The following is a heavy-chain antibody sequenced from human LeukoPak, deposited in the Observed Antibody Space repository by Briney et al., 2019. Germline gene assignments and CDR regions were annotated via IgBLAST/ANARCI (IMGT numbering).Heavy chain of an antibody. D-gene: IGHD5-24*01. CDR1: GFTFSDYY. Sequence: GGSLRLSCAASGFTFSDYYMSWIRQAPGKGLEGVSYISSISSTIYYADSVKGRFTISRDNAKNSLYLQMNSLRPEDTAVYFCARCGDGLPCDFNFWGQGTQVTVSS. CDR2: ISSISSTI. V-gene: IGHV3-11*04. CDR3: ARCGDGLPCDFNF. J-gene: IGHJ4*02.